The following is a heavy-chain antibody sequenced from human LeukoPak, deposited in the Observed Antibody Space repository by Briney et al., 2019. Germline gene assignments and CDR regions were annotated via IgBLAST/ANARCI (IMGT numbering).Heavy chain of an antibody. CDR2: ISAYNGNT. J-gene: IGHJ6*02. D-gene: IGHD2-2*01. V-gene: IGHV1-18*01. Sequence: ASVKVSCKASGYTFTSYGISWVRQAPGQGLEWMGWISAYNGNTNYAQKLQGRVTMTTDTSTSTAYMEMRSLRFDDTAVYYCASSVYYSSTSCWGDYYYYGMDVWGQGTTVTVSS. CDR3: ASSVYYSSTSCWGDYYYYGMDV. CDR1: GYTFTSYG.